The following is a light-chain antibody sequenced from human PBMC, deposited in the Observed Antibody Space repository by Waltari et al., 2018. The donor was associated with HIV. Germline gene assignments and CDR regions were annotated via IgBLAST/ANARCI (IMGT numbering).Light chain of an antibody. CDR3: ATLDDSLNGPI. CDR1: SSHTASIG. CDR2: SNN. Sequence: QSVLTQSPSPSGTPGQRVTISCSGGSSHTASIGVDLYQQFPGTAPKLLIYSNNQRPSGVPDRFSGSKSGTSASLAISGLQSEDEATYYCATLDDSLNGPIFGGGTRLTVL. V-gene: IGLV1-44*01. J-gene: IGLJ2*01.